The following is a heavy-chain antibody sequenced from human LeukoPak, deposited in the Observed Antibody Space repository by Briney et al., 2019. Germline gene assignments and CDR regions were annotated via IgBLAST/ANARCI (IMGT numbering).Heavy chain of an antibody. V-gene: IGHV1-69*06. D-gene: IGHD5-12*01. CDR2: IIPIFGTA. CDR3: ARGHGIVATITGL. Sequence: ASVKVSCKASGGTFSSYAISWVRQAPGQGLEWMGGIIPIFGTANYAQKFQGRVTITADKSTSTAYMELRSLRSDDTAVYYCARGHGIVATITGLWGQGTLVTVSS. J-gene: IGHJ4*02. CDR1: GGTFSSYA.